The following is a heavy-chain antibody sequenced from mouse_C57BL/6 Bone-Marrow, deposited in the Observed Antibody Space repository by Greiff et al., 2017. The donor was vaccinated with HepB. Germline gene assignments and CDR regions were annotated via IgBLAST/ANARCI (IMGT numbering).Heavy chain of an antibody. CDR3: ARHHYGSSTWFAY. J-gene: IGHJ3*01. Sequence: EVHLVESGGGLVQPGGSLKLSCAASGFTFSDYYMYWVRQTPEKRLEWVAYISNGGGSTYYPDTVKGRFTISRDNAKNTLYLQMSRLKSEDTAMYYCARHHYGSSTWFAYWGQGTLVTVSA. V-gene: IGHV5-12*01. D-gene: IGHD1-1*01. CDR2: ISNGGGST. CDR1: GFTFSDYY.